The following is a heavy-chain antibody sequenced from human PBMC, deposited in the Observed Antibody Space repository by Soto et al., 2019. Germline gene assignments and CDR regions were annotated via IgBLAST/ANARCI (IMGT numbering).Heavy chain of an antibody. D-gene: IGHD5-12*01. V-gene: IGHV1-18*01. J-gene: IGHJ5*02. CDR3: ARHHGPTTSEKWFDP. CDR2: ISTYSGDT. Sequence: QVHLVQSGVEVKTPGASVKVSCQASGYTFFTYDISWVRQAPGQGLEWMGWISTYSGDTKYAQKFQGRVTMTTDTSTTTAYVELRSLRSHDTAVYYCARHHGPTTSEKWFDPWGQGTLVTVSS. CDR1: GYTFFTYD.